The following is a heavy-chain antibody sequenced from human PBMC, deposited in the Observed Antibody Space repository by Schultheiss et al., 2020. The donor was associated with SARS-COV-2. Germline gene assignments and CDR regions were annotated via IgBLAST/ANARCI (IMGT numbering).Heavy chain of an antibody. Sequence: SETLSLTCAVSGGSISSSNWWSWVRQPPGKGLEWIGEIYHSGSTNYNPSLKSRVTISVDKSKNQFSLKLSSVTAADTAVYYCASFRRGYCSSTSCLADWFDPWGQGTLVTVSS. D-gene: IGHD2-2*01. V-gene: IGHV4-4*02. CDR1: GGSISSSNW. CDR2: IYHSGST. J-gene: IGHJ5*02. CDR3: ASFRRGYCSSTSCLADWFDP.